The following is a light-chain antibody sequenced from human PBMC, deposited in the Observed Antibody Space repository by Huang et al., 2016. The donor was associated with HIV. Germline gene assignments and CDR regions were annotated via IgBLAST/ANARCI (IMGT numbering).Light chain of an antibody. V-gene: IGKV2-28*01. J-gene: IGKJ2*01. CDR3: MEALKTPYT. Sequence: DIVMIQSPLSLPVTPGEPASISCRSSQSLLHTNAYNYLDWYLQKPGQSPQLLIYLGSSRASGVPDRFSGGGSGKLFSLNISRVEAEDAGIYYCMEALKTPYTFGQGTKLEIK. CDR2: LGS. CDR1: QSLLHTNAYNY.